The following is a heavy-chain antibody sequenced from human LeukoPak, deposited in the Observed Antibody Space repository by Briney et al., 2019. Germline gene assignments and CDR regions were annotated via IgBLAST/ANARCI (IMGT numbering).Heavy chain of an antibody. J-gene: IGHJ5*02. CDR3: ARHDWFDP. V-gene: IGHV3-23*01. CDR2: ISGSGDIT. Sequence: GGTLRLSCAASGFNFNYHGMSWVRQAPGKGLEWVSAISGSGDITYYADSVKGRFTISRDNSKNTLYLQMNSLRDEDTAVYYCARHDWFDPWGQGTLVTVSS. CDR1: GFNFNYHG.